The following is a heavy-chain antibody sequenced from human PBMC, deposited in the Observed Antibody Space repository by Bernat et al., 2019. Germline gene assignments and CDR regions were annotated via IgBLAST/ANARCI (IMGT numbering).Heavy chain of an antibody. D-gene: IGHD6-19*01. J-gene: IGHJ4*02. V-gene: IGHV1-3*01. CDR3: ASLYSSGPYYFDY. Sequence: QVQLVQSGAEVKKPGASVKVSCKASGYTFTSYAMHWVRQAPGQRLEWMGWINAGNGNTKYSQKFQGRVTITRDTSASTAYLELSSLRSEDTAVYYCASLYSSGPYYFDYWGQGTLVTVSS. CDR2: INAGNGNT. CDR1: GYTFTSYA.